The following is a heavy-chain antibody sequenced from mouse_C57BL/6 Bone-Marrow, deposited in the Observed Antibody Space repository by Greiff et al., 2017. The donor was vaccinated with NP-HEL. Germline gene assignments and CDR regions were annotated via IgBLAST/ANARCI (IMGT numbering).Heavy chain of an antibody. Sequence: EVQLKESGPGLVKPSQSLSLTCSVTGYSITSGYYWNWIRQFPGNKLEWMGYISYDGSNNYNPSLKNRISITRDTSKNQFFLKLNSVTTEDTATYYCARRGSRWYFDVWGTGTTVTVSS. CDR1: GYSITSGYY. J-gene: IGHJ1*03. V-gene: IGHV3-6*01. CDR2: ISYDGSN. D-gene: IGHD1-1*01. CDR3: ARRGSRWYFDV.